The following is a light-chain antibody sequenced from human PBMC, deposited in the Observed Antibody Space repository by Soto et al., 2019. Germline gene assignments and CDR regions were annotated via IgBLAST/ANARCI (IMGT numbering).Light chain of an antibody. CDR1: ENVNSN. V-gene: IGKV3-15*01. CDR2: GAY. CDR3: QQYDDWPS. J-gene: IGKJ5*01. Sequence: EIVMTQSPATLSVSPGERATLSFRASENVNSNVAWWYQTKPGKTPRLLIFGAYTRASGIPGRLSGGGSGTEFTLTIRSLQSEDFAVYYCQQYDDWPSFGQGTRLEI.